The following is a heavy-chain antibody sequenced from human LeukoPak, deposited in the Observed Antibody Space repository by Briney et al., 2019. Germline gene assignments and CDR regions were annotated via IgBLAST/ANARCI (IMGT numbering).Heavy chain of an antibody. D-gene: IGHD3-10*01. Sequence: GGSLRLSCAASGFTFSSYAMSWVRPAPGKGLEWVSAISGSGGSTYYADSVRGRFTISRDNSKNTLYLQMTSLRAEDTAVYYRTKFRGSGSHRFVDYSGPETLLTASS. J-gene: IGHJ4*02. V-gene: IGHV3-23*01. CDR1: GFTFSSYA. CDR3: TKFRGSGSHRFVDY. CDR2: ISGSGGST.